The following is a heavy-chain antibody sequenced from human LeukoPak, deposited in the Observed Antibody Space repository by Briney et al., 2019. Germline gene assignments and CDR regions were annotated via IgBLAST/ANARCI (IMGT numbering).Heavy chain of an antibody. CDR3: ARFGSGYDYFDY. Sequence: SQTLSLTCTVSGGSISSGGYYWSWIRQHPGKGLEWIGYIYYSGSTHYNPSLKSRVTISVDTSKNQFSLKLSSVTAADTAVYYCARFGSGYDYFDYWGQGTLVTVSS. J-gene: IGHJ4*02. CDR2: IYYSGST. D-gene: IGHD5-12*01. CDR1: GGSISSGGYY. V-gene: IGHV4-31*03.